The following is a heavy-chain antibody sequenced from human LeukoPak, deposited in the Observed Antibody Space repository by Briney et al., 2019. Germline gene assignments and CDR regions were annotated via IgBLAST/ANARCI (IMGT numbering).Heavy chain of an antibody. CDR2: INHSGST. Sequence: SETLSLTCAVYGGSFSGYYWSWIRQPPGKGLEWIGEINHSGSTNYNPSLKSRVTIAVDTSKNQFSLKLSSVTAADTAVYYCARGVGATSGGVIVRDYFDYWGQGTLVTVSS. V-gene: IGHV4-34*01. CDR1: GGSFSGYY. D-gene: IGHD3-16*02. CDR3: ARGVGATSGGVIVRDYFDY. J-gene: IGHJ4*02.